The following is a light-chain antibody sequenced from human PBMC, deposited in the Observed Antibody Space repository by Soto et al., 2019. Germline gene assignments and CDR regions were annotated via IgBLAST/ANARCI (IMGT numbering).Light chain of an antibody. Sequence: QSVLTQPPSMSGAPGQRVTISCTGSSSDIGAGYDVHWYQQFPGTAPKLLIYSNINRPSGVPDRFSGSKSGTSASLAITGLQAEGEADYYCQSYDSSLGGSKGVFGGGTKLTVL. CDR2: SNI. CDR3: QSYDSSLGGSKGV. V-gene: IGLV1-40*01. J-gene: IGLJ3*02. CDR1: SSDIGAGYD.